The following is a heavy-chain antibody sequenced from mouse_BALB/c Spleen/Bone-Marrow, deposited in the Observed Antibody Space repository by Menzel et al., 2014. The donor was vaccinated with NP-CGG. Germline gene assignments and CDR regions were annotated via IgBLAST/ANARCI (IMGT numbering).Heavy chain of an antibody. Sequence: EVKLQESGPELVKPGASVKISCKASGYSFTGYFMNGVMQSHGKSLEWIGRINPYNGDTFYNQKFKGKATLTVDKSSSTAHMELRSLASEDSAVYYCARVTTDWYFDVWGAGTTVTVSS. J-gene: IGHJ1*01. CDR1: GYSFTGYF. V-gene: IGHV1-20*02. CDR2: INPYNGDT. D-gene: IGHD1-1*01. CDR3: ARVTTDWYFDV.